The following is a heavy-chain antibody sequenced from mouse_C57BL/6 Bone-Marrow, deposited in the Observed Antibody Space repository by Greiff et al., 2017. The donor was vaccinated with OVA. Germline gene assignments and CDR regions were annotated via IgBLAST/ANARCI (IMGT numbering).Heavy chain of an antibody. J-gene: IGHJ3*01. CDR1: GYTFTSYW. CDR2: IDPSDSYT. D-gene: IGHD1-1*01. V-gene: IGHV1-59*01. Sequence: QVQLQQPGAELVRPGTSVKLSCKASGYTFTSYWMHWVKQRPGQGLEWIGVIDPSDSYTNYNQKFKGKATLTVDTSSSTAYMQLSSLTSEDSAVYYCARGATVRLRGQGTLVTVSA. CDR3: ARGATVRL.